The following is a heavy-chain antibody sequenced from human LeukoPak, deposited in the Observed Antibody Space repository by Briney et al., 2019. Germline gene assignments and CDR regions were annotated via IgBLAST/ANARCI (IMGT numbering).Heavy chain of an antibody. CDR3: ARLPTGYPNWFDP. CDR1: GGSISSYY. J-gene: IGHJ5*02. CDR2: IYHTGTT. V-gene: IGHV4-39*01. Sequence: PSETLSLTCTVSGGSISSYYWNWIRQPPGKGLEWIGAIYHTGTTYYNSSFESRVTISVDTSKNQFSLKLNSVTAADTAVYYCARLPTGYPNWFDPWGQGSLVTVSS. D-gene: IGHD3-9*01.